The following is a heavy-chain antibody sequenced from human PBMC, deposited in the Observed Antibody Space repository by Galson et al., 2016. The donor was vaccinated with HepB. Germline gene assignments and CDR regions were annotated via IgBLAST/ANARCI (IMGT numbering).Heavy chain of an antibody. Sequence: SLRLSCAASGFTLTNYGMHWVRQAPGKGLEWVADIWSNGNNKYYADSVRGRFSVSRDQVKNTLYMQMNSLRAEDTAIYYCAKIPGGDWEFDYWGQGTLVTVAS. CDR1: GFTLTNYG. J-gene: IGHJ4*02. CDR3: AKIPGGDWEFDY. CDR2: IWSNGNNK. V-gene: IGHV3-33*03. D-gene: IGHD2-21*02.